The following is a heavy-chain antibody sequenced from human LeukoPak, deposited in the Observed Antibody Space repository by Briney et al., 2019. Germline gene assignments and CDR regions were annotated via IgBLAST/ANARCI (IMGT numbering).Heavy chain of an antibody. CDR2: ISYVGSDK. J-gene: IGHJ4*02. V-gene: IGHV3-30*18. CDR3: AKDGAIAAAGYYFDY. D-gene: IGHD6-13*01. Sequence: GRSLRLSCAASGFTFSSYAMHWVRQAPGKGPEWVAVISYVGSDKYYADSVKGRLTISRDNSRNTLYLQMNSLRAEDTAVYYCAKDGAIAAAGYYFDYWGQGTLVTVSS. CDR1: GFTFSSYA.